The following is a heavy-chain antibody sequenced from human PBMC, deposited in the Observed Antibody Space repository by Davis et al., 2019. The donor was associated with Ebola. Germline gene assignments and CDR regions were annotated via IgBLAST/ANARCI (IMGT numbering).Heavy chain of an antibody. V-gene: IGHV3-23*01. CDR3: AKDIRSKAVAGIVDY. Sequence: GESLKISCAASGFIFSSYEMNWVRQAPGKGLEWVSAISGSGGSTYYADPVKGRFTISRDNSKNTLYLQMKSLRAEDTAVYYCAKDIRSKAVAGIVDYWGQGSVVTVSS. D-gene: IGHD6-19*01. J-gene: IGHJ4*02. CDR1: GFIFSSYE. CDR2: ISGSGGST.